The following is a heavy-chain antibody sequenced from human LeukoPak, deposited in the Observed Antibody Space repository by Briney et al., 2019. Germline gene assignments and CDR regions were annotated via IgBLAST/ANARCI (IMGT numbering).Heavy chain of an antibody. CDR1: GGSISSYY. D-gene: IGHD2-2*01. CDR2: IYHSGST. V-gene: IGHV4-59*06. J-gene: IGHJ4*02. CDR3: ASNICSSTSCYFPFDY. Sequence: PSETLSLTCTVSGGSISSYYWSWIRQPAGKGLEWIGYIYHSGSTYYNPSLKSRVTISVDRSKNQFSLKLSSVTAADTAVYYCASNICSSTSCYFPFDYWGQGTLVTVSS.